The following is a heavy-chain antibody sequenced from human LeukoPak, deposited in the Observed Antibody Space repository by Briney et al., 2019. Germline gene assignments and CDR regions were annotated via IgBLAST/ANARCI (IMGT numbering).Heavy chain of an antibody. V-gene: IGHV3-7*01. Sequence: GGSLRLSCTASGFTFHTYWMSWVRQAPGKGVEWVAHIKEDGSEKYCVDSVKGRFTISRDNAKTSLYLQMNSLRAEDTAVYYCARDARPPYYYYYYMDVWGKGTTVTVSS. J-gene: IGHJ6*03. CDR1: GFTFHTYW. CDR3: ARDARPPYYYYYYMDV. CDR2: IKEDGSEK.